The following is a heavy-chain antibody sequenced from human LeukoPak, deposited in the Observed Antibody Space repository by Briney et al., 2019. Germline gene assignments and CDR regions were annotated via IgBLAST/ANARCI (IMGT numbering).Heavy chain of an antibody. D-gene: IGHD3-22*01. V-gene: IGHV4-59*01. Sequence: SETLSLTCTVSGGSINSYYWGWIRQPPGKGLEWIGYIYYSGSTNYNPSLKSRVTISLDTSKNQFSLNLRSVTAADTAVYYCARGTTKGYYYDTSGYYVKWGQGALVTVSS. CDR3: ARGTTKGYYYDTSGYYVK. CDR2: IYYSGST. J-gene: IGHJ4*02. CDR1: GGSINSYY.